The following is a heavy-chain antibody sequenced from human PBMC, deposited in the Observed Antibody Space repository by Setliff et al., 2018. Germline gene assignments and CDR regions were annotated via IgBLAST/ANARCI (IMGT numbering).Heavy chain of an antibody. CDR2: MNTNSGDT. Sequence: ASVKVSCKTSAYSFSGYYIHWVRQAPGQGLEWMGWMNTNSGDTKYTQKFQGRVTMTRDTSISTAYMELSRLKYDDTAVYYCARDPKLVGAPERAFDYWGQGTQVTVSS. D-gene: IGHD1-26*01. CDR3: ARDPKLVGAPERAFDY. CDR1: AYSFSGYY. V-gene: IGHV1-2*02. J-gene: IGHJ4*02.